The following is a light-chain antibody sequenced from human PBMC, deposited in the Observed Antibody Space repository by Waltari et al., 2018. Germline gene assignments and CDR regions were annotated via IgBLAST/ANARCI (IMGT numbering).Light chain of an antibody. V-gene: IGKV3-20*01. CDR1: QSIGRY. CDR2: GAS. J-gene: IGKJ1*01. Sequence: IVLTQSPGTLSLSPGERATLSCRASQSIGRYLIWYQQKPGQAPRPLIYGASTRTAGIPDRFSGSGSGTDFSLTISRMEPEDFAVYYCQNHERLPAVFGRGTKVEIK. CDR3: QNHERLPAV.